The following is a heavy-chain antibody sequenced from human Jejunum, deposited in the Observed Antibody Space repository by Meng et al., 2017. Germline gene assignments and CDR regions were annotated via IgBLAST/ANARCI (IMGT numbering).Heavy chain of an antibody. J-gene: IGHJ4*02. CDR3: GKDSSH. Sequence: GESLKISCAVSGFSFSDSVMSWVRQVPGKGLEWVAVISGSGDITFHGESVKGRFTVSRDNSKNTLYLQMNSLRAEDTATYYCGKDSSHWGQGTRVTVSS. V-gene: IGHV3-23*01. CDR1: GFSFSDSV. CDR2: ISGSGDIT.